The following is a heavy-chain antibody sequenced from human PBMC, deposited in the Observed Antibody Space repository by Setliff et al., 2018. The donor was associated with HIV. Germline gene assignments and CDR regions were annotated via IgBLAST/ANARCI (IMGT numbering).Heavy chain of an antibody. CDR2: IHIGGNT. Sequence: ASETLSLTCTVSGGSINSGIYYWTWIRQPAGKGLEWLGRIHIGGNTNYNPSLKSRVTMSVDTSKNQFSLNLNSVTATDTAIYYCATERWLYQNFDSWGQGILVTVSS. CDR1: GGSINSGIYY. V-gene: IGHV4-61*02. CDR3: ATERWLYQNFDS. J-gene: IGHJ4*02. D-gene: IGHD3-16*01.